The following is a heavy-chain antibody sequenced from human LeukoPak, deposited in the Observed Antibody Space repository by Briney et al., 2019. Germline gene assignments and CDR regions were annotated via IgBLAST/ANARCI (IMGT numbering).Heavy chain of an antibody. J-gene: IGHJ5*02. Sequence: PSETLSLTCTVSGGSISSYYWSWIRQPPGKGLEWIGYIYYSGSTNYNPSLKSRVTISVDTSKNQFSLKLSSVTAADTAVYYCARSPRRWFDPWGQGTLVTVSS. CDR2: IYYSGST. CDR3: ARSPRRWFDP. V-gene: IGHV4-59*01. CDR1: GGSISSYY.